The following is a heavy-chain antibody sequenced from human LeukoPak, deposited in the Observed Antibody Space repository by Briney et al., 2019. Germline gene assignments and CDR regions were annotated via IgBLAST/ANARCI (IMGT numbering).Heavy chain of an antibody. CDR1: GFTFNSYA. V-gene: IGHV3-30*04. CDR2: ISYDGRQK. J-gene: IGHJ4*02. Sequence: PGRSLRLSCAASGFTFNSYAMHWVRQAPGKGLEWVTVISYDGRQKYYADSVKGRFTISRDDSKKTLSVQMNSLRVEDTAVYYCVRETTGHFDSWGQGTLVTVSS. CDR3: VRETTGHFDS. D-gene: IGHD2-8*02.